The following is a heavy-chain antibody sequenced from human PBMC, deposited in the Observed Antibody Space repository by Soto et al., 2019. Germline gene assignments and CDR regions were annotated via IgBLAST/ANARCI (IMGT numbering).Heavy chain of an antibody. V-gene: IGHV4-39*01. J-gene: IGHJ4*02. CDR1: GGSISSSSYY. CDR3: ASRKWYSSSSNFDY. CDR2: IYYSGST. D-gene: IGHD6-6*01. Sequence: QLQLQELGPGLVKPSETLSLTCTVSGGSISSSSYYWGWIRQPPGKGLEWIGSIYYSGSTYYNPSLKSRVTLSVDTSTNQFCLKRRSVTAADTAVYYCASRKWYSSSSNFDYWGQGTLVTVSS.